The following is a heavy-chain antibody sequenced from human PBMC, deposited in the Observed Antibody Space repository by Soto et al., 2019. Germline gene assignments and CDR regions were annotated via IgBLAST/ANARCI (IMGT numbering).Heavy chain of an antibody. J-gene: IGHJ4*02. D-gene: IGHD1-1*01. CDR3: ARVRVGPTTFDY. Sequence: QVQLQESGPGLVKPSQTLSLTCTVSGGSISSGGYYWSWIRQHPGKGLEWIGYIYYSGSTYYNPSRTSRVTISVDTSKNQFSLKLSSVTVADTAVYYCARVRVGPTTFDYWGQGTLVTVSS. CDR2: IYYSGST. V-gene: IGHV4-31*03. CDR1: GGSISSGGYY.